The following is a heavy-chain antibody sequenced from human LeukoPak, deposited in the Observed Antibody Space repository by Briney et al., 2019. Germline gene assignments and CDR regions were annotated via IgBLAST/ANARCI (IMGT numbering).Heavy chain of an antibody. CDR2: ISAYNGNT. CDR3: AREGGYYYGSGNYYYYGMDV. V-gene: IGHV1-18*01. D-gene: IGHD3-10*01. CDR1: GGTFSSYA. Sequence: ASVKVSCKASGGTFSSYAISWVRQAPGQGLEWMGWISAYNGNTNYAQKLQGRVTMTTDTSTSTAYMELRSLRSDDTAVYYCAREGGYYYGSGNYYYYGMDVWGQGTTVTVSS. J-gene: IGHJ6*02.